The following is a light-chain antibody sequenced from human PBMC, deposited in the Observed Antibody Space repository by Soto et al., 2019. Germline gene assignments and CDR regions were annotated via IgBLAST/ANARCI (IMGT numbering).Light chain of an antibody. CDR1: QSVSNN. Sequence: EIVMTQSPVTLSVSPGERATLSCRASQSVSNNLAWYQQKPGQAPRLLIYGASTRATGIPARFSGSGSGTEFTLTISGLQSEDFAVYYCQHYNNWPPWTFGQGTKVEIK. J-gene: IGKJ1*01. CDR3: QHYNNWPPWT. V-gene: IGKV3-15*01. CDR2: GAS.